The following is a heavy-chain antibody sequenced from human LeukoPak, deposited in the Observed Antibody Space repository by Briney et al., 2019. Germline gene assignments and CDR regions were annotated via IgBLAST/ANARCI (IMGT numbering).Heavy chain of an antibody. Sequence: ASVKVSCKASGYTFTSHGVIWVRQAPGQGLEWMGWINPNSGGTNYAQKFQGRVTMTRDTSISTAYMELSRLRSDDTAVYYCARDGEDCSSTSCYDERSLGFDYWGQGTLVTVSS. CDR3: ARDGEDCSSTSCYDERSLGFDY. CDR1: GYTFTSHG. CDR2: INPNSGGT. D-gene: IGHD2-2*01. V-gene: IGHV1-2*02. J-gene: IGHJ4*02.